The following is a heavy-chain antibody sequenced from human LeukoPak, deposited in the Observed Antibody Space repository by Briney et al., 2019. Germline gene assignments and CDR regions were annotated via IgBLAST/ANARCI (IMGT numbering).Heavy chain of an antibody. V-gene: IGHV4-59*01. CDR2: IYYSGST. CDR3: ARLAYGSGSSY. J-gene: IGHJ4*02. Sequence: SETLSLTCTVSGGSICSYYWSWLRQPPGKGLEWIGYIYYSGSTNYNPSLKSRVTISVDTSKNQFSLKLSSVTAADTAVYYCARLAYGSGSSYWGQGTLVTVSS. D-gene: IGHD3-10*01. CDR1: GGSICSYY.